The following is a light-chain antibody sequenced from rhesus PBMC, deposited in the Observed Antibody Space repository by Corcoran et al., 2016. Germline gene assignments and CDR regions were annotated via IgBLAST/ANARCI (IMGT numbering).Light chain of an antibody. Sequence: EIVLTQSPATLSLSPGERATHSCRASQSVNRSLAWYQQQPEPAPRLLNYGATSRAPGIPDRISGRGSGTDFTLSISSLEPEDFAVYYCQQYSNWPLTFGGGTKVEIK. V-gene: IGKV3-42*03. CDR2: GAT. J-gene: IGKJ4*01. CDR3: QQYSNWPLT. CDR1: QSVNRS.